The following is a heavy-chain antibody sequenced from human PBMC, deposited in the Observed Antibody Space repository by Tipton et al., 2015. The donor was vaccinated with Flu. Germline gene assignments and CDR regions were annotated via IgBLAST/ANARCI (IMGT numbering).Heavy chain of an antibody. D-gene: IGHD4-23*01. CDR1: GGSISGYY. J-gene: IGHJ4*02. CDR3: ATEYRGGGNRYYFDY. V-gene: IGHV4-59*07. CDR2: IYYSGST. Sequence: TLSLTCTVSGGSISGYYWTWIRQPPGKGLEWIGYIYYSGSTNYNPSLKSRVTISVDTSKNQFSLKLSSVTAADTAVLYCATEYRGGGNRYYFDYWGQGTLVTVSS.